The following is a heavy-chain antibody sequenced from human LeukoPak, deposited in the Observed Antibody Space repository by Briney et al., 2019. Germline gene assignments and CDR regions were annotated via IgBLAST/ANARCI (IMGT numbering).Heavy chain of an antibody. V-gene: IGHV1-46*01. CDR2: INPSGGST. CDR1: GYTFTSYY. Sequence: ASVKVSCKASGYTFTSYYMHWVRQAPGQGLEWMGIINPSGGSTSYAQKFQGRVTMTRDTSISTAYMELSRLRSDDTAVYYCARDPREVATTPYYYYYSMDVWGKGTTVTVSS. D-gene: IGHD5-24*01. CDR3: ARDPREVATTPYYYYYSMDV. J-gene: IGHJ6*03.